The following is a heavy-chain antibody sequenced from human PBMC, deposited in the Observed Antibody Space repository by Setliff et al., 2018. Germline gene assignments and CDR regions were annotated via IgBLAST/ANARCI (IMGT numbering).Heavy chain of an antibody. J-gene: IGHJ3*02. Sequence: PSETLSLTCTVSGGSISTFYWSWIRQSPEKGLEWIAYIHYSGSTNQNPSLKSRVTISLDTPKNQFSLRLNSVTAADTAVYYCARCSGSYDAFDIWGQGTMVTVSS. D-gene: IGHD1-26*01. CDR2: IHYSGST. CDR1: GGSISTFY. CDR3: ARCSGSYDAFDI. V-gene: IGHV4-59*08.